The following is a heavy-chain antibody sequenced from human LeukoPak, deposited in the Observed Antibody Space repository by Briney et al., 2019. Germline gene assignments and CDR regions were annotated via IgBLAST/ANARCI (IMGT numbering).Heavy chain of an antibody. Sequence: SETLSLTCAVYGGSFRGYYWSWIRQPPGKGLEWIGEINHSGSTNYNPSLKSRVTISVDTSKNQFSLKLSSVTAADTAVYYCARSITIFGVGLLDYWGQGTLVTVSS. CDR2: INHSGST. CDR1: GGSFRGYY. V-gene: IGHV4-34*01. D-gene: IGHD3-3*01. CDR3: ARSITIFGVGLLDY. J-gene: IGHJ4*02.